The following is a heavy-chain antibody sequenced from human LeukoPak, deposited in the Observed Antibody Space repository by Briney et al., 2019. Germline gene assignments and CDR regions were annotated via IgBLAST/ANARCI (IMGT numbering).Heavy chain of an antibody. J-gene: IGHJ4*02. Sequence: PSETLSLTCTVSGGSISSGSYYWSWIRQPAGKGLEWIGRIYTSGSTNYNPSLKSRVTISVDTSKNQFSLKLSSVTAADTAVYYCARGAGYDYVWGSYRPYYFGYWGQGTLVTVSS. CDR1: GGSISSGSYY. CDR3: ARGAGYDYVWGSYRPYYFGY. V-gene: IGHV4-61*02. CDR2: IYTSGST. D-gene: IGHD3-16*02.